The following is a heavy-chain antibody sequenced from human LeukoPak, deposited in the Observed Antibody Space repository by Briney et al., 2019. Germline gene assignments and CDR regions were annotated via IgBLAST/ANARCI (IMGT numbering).Heavy chain of an antibody. J-gene: IGHJ4*02. CDR3: ARDLPPLDY. CDR2: ISYDSTNV. Sequence: PGGSLRLSCAASGFTFSSYSMNWVRQAPGKGLQWVALISYDSTNVRYADSVRGRFTISRDNSKNTLYLQMNSLRGEDTAVYYCARDLPPLDYWGQGTLVTVSS. CDR1: GFTFSSYS. V-gene: IGHV3-30*03.